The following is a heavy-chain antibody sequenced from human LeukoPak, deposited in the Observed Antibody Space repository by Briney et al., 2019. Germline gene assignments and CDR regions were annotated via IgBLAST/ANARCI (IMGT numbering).Heavy chain of an antibody. CDR1: GFTFDDYA. J-gene: IGHJ3*02. Sequence: GGSLRLSCAASGFTFDDYAMHWVRQAPGKGLEWVSGISWNSGSIGYADSVKGRFTISRDNAKNSLYLQMNSLRAEDTAVYYCARRSGYNYAFDIWGQGTMVTVSS. CDR2: ISWNSGSI. D-gene: IGHD5-24*01. CDR3: ARRSGYNYAFDI. V-gene: IGHV3-9*01.